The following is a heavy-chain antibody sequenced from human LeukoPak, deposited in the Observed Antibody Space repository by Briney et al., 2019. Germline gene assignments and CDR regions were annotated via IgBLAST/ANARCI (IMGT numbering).Heavy chain of an antibody. CDR1: GGSISSYY. CDR2: IYSSGST. Sequence: SETLSLTCTVSGGSISSYYWSWMRQPAGKGLEWIGRIYSSGSTKYHPSLKSRVTISVDTSKNQFSLKLSSVTAADTAVYYCASTGFTKAFDYWGQGTLVTVSS. J-gene: IGHJ4*02. D-gene: IGHD3-3*01. V-gene: IGHV4-4*07. CDR3: ASTGFTKAFDY.